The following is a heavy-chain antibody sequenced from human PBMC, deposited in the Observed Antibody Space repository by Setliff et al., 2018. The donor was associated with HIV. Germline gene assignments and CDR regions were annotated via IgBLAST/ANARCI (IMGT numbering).Heavy chain of an antibody. V-gene: IGHV1-69*13. CDR3: ARDDHYYDMGSILSDWYFDL. CDR1: GGTFRKYA. Sequence: SVKVSCKASGGTFRKYAISWVRQAPGQGLEWMGGIIPIFGSTKYAQKSQDRVTITADESTNTAEMELSSLTSDDTAVYYCARDDHYYDMGSILSDWYFDLWGRGTLVTVSS. D-gene: IGHD3-22*01. J-gene: IGHJ2*01. CDR2: IIPIFGST.